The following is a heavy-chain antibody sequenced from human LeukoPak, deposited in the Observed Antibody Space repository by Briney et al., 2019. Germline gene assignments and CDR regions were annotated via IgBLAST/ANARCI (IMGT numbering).Heavy chain of an antibody. J-gene: IGHJ3*02. V-gene: IGHV3-7*01. CDR1: GFTFSSYS. Sequence: PGGSLRLSCAASGFTFSSYSIDWVRQAPGKGLEWVAYIKADGSDEYYVDSVKGRFAISRDNAKNSLYLQMNSLRAEDTAVYYCARDPYSNFFGAFDIWGQGTMVTVSS. CDR3: ARDPYSNFFGAFDI. D-gene: IGHD6-13*01. CDR2: IKADGSDE.